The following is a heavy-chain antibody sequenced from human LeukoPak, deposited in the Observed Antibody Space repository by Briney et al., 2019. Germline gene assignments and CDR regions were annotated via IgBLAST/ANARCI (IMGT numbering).Heavy chain of an antibody. D-gene: IGHD3-22*01. J-gene: IGHJ4*02. V-gene: IGHV3-48*01. CDR3: AKARNYYDSSGILDY. Sequence: GGSLRLSCAASGFTFSSYSMNWVRQAPGKGLEWVSYISSSSSTIYYADSVKGRFAISRDNSKNTLYLQMDSLRTEDTAVYYCAKARNYYDSSGILDYWGQGTLVTVSS. CDR1: GFTFSSYS. CDR2: ISSSSSTI.